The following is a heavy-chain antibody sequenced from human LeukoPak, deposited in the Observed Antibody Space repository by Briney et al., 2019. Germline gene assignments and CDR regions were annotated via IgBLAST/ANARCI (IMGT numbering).Heavy chain of an antibody. CDR3: THYSSGWY. CDR2: IRPKFEGGTA. J-gene: IGHJ4*02. D-gene: IGHD6-19*01. V-gene: IGHV3-15*01. Sequence: PGGSLRLSCTVSGITFSNAWMNWVSQAPGKGLEWVGRIRPKFEGGTADYAVAVKGRFIISRDDSKNTLYLQMNSLKIEDTAMYYCTHYSSGWYLGQGTLVTVSS. CDR1: GITFSNAW.